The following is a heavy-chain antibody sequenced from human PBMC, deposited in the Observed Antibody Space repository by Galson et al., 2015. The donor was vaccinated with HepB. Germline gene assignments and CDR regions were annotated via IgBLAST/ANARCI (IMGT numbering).Heavy chain of an antibody. D-gene: IGHD1-1*01. V-gene: IGHV7-4-1*02. J-gene: IGHJ5*02. CDR1: GYTFTSYA. Sequence: SVKVSCKASGYTFTSYAMNWVRQAPGQGLEWMGWINTNTGNPTYAQGFTGRFVFSLDTSVSTAYLQISSLKAEDTAVYYCARETRNHGKNWFDPWGQGTLVTVSS. CDR2: INTNTGNP. CDR3: ARETRNHGKNWFDP.